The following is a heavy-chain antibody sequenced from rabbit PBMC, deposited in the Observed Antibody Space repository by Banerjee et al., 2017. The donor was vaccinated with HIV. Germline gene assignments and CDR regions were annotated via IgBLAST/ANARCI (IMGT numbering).Heavy chain of an antibody. CDR1: GFSFSSSYW. CDR3: ARNDYGDYAYYFNL. J-gene: IGHJ4*01. Sequence: QEQLEESGGDLVKPEGSLTLTCTASGFSFSSSYWICWVRQAPGKGLEWIACINTSTGNTVYASWAKGRFTISKTSSTTVTLQMTSLTAADTATYFCARNDYGDYAYYFNLWGPGTLVTVS. CDR2: INTSTGNT. V-gene: IGHV1S45*01. D-gene: IGHD2-1*01.